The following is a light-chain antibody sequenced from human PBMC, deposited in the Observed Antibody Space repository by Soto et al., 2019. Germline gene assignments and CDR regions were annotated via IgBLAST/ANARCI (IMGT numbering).Light chain of an antibody. J-gene: IGKJ1*01. V-gene: IGKV2-28*01. Sequence: EIVMTQSPLSLSVTPGEPASISCRSSQSLLHTNGYNYLDWYLQKPGQSPQLLIYLGSNRSSGVPDRFSGSGSGSDLTLRISRVEAEDVGVYYCMQALQCPRTFGQGTKVEIK. CDR2: LGS. CDR1: QSLLHTNGYNY. CDR3: MQALQCPRT.